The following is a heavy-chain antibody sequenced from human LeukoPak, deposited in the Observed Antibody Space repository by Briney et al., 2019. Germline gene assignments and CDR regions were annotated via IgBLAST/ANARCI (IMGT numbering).Heavy chain of an antibody. D-gene: IGHD2-2*01. J-gene: IGHJ5*02. Sequence: PSETLSLTCSVSGGSISSYYWSWIRQPPGKGLEWIGYIYYSGSTNYNPSLKSRVTISVDTSKNQFSLKLSSVTAADTAVYYCARDIVVVPGNWFDPWGQGTLVTVSS. CDR3: ARDIVVVPGNWFDP. V-gene: IGHV4-59*01. CDR1: GGSISSYY. CDR2: IYYSGST.